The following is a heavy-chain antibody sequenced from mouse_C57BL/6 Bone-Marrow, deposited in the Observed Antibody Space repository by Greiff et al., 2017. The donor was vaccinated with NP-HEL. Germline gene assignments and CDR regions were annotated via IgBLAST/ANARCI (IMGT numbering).Heavy chain of an antibody. V-gene: IGHV1-82*01. J-gene: IGHJ3*01. CDR3: ARIEDYGVCAD. CDR1: GYAFSSSW. Sequence: QVQLQQSGPELVKPGASVKISCKASGYAFSSSWMNWVKQRPGKGLEWIGRIYPGDGDTNYNGTFKGKATLTADKSSSTAYMQLSSLTSEDSAVYFCARIEDYGVCADWGEGTLVTVSA. CDR2: IYPGDGDT. D-gene: IGHD2-4*01.